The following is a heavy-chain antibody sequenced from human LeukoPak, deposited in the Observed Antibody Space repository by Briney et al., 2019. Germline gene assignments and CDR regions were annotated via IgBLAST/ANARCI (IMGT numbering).Heavy chain of an antibody. Sequence: SETLSLTCAVYGGSFSGYYWGWIRQPPGKGLEWIATINYSGTTHYNPSLKSRVTLSADTSNNQFSLKLNSVTAADMAVYYCARGRWISGSYYNFDYWAQGTLVTVSS. V-gene: IGHV4-34*01. J-gene: IGHJ4*02. CDR2: INYSGTT. CDR3: ARGRWISGSYYNFDY. CDR1: GGSFSGYY. D-gene: IGHD1-26*01.